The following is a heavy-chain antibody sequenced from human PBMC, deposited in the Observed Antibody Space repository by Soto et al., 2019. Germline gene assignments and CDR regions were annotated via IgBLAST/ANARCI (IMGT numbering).Heavy chain of an antibody. V-gene: IGHV3-30-3*01. J-gene: IGHJ4*02. CDR3: AREEHSGEGAYDY. D-gene: IGHD1-26*01. CDR1: GLTFSSYA. CDR2: ISYDGSNK. Sequence: QVQLVESGGGVVQPGRSLRLSCAASGLTFSSYAMHWVRQAPGKGLEWVAVISYDGSNKYYADSVKGRFTITRDNSKNTLYLQMNSLRAEDTAVYYCAREEHSGEGAYDYWGQGTLVTVSS.